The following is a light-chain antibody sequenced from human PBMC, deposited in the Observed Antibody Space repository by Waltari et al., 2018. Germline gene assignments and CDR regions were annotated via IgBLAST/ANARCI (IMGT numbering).Light chain of an antibody. J-gene: IGKJ5*01. CDR2: GAS. CDR3: QQYGNSAPIT. Sequence: EIVLTQSPGTLSLSPGERVTLSCRASQSVSSRWLAWYQQKPGQAPRLLIYGASSRATGIPDRFSGSVSGTDFTLTIARLEPEDFAMYYCQQYGNSAPITFGQGTRLEIK. CDR1: QSVSSRW. V-gene: IGKV3-20*01.